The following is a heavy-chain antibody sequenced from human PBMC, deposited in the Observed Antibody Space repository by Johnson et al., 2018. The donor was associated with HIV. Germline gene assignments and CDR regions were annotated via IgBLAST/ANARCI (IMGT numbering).Heavy chain of an antibody. CDR3: ARDRYPRRYFDWLFDAFDI. CDR1: GFTFSSYA. CDR2: ISYDGSNK. Sequence: QVQLVESGGGVVQPGRSLRLSCAASGFTFSSYAMHWVRQAPGKGLEWVAVISYDGSNKYYADSVKGRFTISRDNSKNTLYLQMNSRRAEDTAVYYCARDRYPRRYFDWLFDAFDIWGQGTMVTVSS. J-gene: IGHJ3*02. D-gene: IGHD3-9*01. V-gene: IGHV3-30*04.